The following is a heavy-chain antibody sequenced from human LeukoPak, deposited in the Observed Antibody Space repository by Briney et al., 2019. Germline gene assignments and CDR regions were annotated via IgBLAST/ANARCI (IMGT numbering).Heavy chain of an antibody. D-gene: IGHD1-14*01. Sequence: GGSLRLSCAASGFTFSSYAMSWVRQAPRKGLEWVSGITGSGGGSGGNTYYADSVKGRFTISRDNSKNTLYLQMNSLRAEDTAVYYCAKEPGPWGQGTLVTVSS. V-gene: IGHV3-23*01. CDR1: GFTFSSYA. CDR3: AKEPGP. CDR2: ITGSGGGSGGNT. J-gene: IGHJ5*02.